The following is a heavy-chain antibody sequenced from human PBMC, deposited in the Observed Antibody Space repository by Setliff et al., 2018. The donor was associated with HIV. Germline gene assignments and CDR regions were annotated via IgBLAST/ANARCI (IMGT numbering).Heavy chain of an antibody. CDR3: ARENWGEDY. CDR1: GFSFSSYA. Sequence: LRLSCAANGFSFSSYAMSWVRQAPGKGLEWLGFIRSTAYSGTTQYAASVKGRFTISRDDSENIAYLQMSSLNIEDTAVYFCARENWGEDYWGQGTLVTVSS. D-gene: IGHD7-27*01. J-gene: IGHJ4*02. V-gene: IGHV3-49*04. CDR2: IRSTAYSGTT.